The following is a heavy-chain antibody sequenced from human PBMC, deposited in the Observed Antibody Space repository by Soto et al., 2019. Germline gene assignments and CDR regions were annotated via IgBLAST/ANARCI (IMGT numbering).Heavy chain of an antibody. CDR3: ARRGYTDGFSHFDY. D-gene: IGHD5-12*01. CDR1: GFTFSDYY. J-gene: IGHJ4*02. V-gene: IGHV3-11*01. Sequence: LRLSCVDSGFTFSDYYMSWIRQAPGKGLEWVAYISGSGTTVSFADSVKGRFTISRDNAKNSLFLLMDSLRAEDTAVYYCARRGYTDGFSHFDYWGQGTLVTVSS. CDR2: ISGSGTTV.